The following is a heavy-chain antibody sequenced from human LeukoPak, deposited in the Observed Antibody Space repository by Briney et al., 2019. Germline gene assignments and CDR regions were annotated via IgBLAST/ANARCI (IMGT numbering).Heavy chain of an antibody. J-gene: IGHJ4*02. CDR1: GFTFSRNA. CDR3: PKAATYFDSGTYLIPFAF. Sequence: GGSLRLSCAASGFTFSRNAMNWVRQAPGKGLEWVASIRGNGVGTYYADSVKGRFNISRDNSKNTLYLQTNSLRTEDTAVYYCPKAATYFDSGTYLIPFAFWGQRTLVTVSS. CDR2: IRGNGVGT. V-gene: IGHV3-23*01. D-gene: IGHD2-15*01.